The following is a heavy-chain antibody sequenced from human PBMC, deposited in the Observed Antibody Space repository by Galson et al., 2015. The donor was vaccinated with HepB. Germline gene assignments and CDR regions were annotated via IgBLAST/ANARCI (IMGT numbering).Heavy chain of an antibody. V-gene: IGHV3-30*18. J-gene: IGHJ4*02. CDR2: ISYDGSNK. Sequence: SLRLSCAASGFTFSSYGMHWVRQAPGKGLEWVAVISYDGSNKYYADSVKGRFTISRDNSKNTLYLQMNGLRAEDTAVYYCAKDRSRTYYDFWSGYRYFFDYWGQGTLVTVSS. D-gene: IGHD3-3*01. CDR1: GFTFSSYG. CDR3: AKDRSRTYYDFWSGYRYFFDY.